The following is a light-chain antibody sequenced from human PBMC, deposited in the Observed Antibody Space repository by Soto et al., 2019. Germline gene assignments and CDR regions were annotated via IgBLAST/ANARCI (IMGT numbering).Light chain of an antibody. V-gene: IGLV2-23*01. CDR3: CSYAGSAYV. CDR2: EGS. CDR1: SSDVGSYNL. J-gene: IGLJ1*01. Sequence: QSALTQPASVSGSPGQWITISCTGTSSDVGSYNLVSWYQQHPGKAPKLMIYEGSKRPSGISNRFSGSKSGNTASLTVSGLQAEDESDYYCCSYAGSAYVFGTGTKLTVL.